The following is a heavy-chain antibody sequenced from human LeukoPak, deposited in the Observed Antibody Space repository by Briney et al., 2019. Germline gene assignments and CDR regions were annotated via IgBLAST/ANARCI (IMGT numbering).Heavy chain of an antibody. CDR2: SYYSGST. D-gene: IGHD3-10*01. CDR3: ARAGGELFSGYFDC. Sequence: PSETLSLTCTVSGGSISSSSYYWGWIRQPPGKGLEWIGSSYYSGSTYYNPSLKSRVAISVDTSKNQFSLKLRSVTAADTAVYYCARAGGELFSGYFDCWGQGTLVAVSS. J-gene: IGHJ4*02. CDR1: GGSISSSSYY. V-gene: IGHV4-39*07.